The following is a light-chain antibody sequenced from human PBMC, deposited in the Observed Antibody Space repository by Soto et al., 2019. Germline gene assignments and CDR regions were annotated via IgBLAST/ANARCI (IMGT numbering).Light chain of an antibody. Sequence: EVVMTQSPASLSVSPGERATLSCRASQSVGSNFAWYQQKPRQTPRLLIYGASTRATGVPARFSGCGSGTEFTLTISSLQSEDFAIYYCQQYDKWPPVTFGGGTKVEIK. CDR1: QSVGSN. CDR3: QQYDKWPPVT. CDR2: GAS. J-gene: IGKJ4*01. V-gene: IGKV3-15*01.